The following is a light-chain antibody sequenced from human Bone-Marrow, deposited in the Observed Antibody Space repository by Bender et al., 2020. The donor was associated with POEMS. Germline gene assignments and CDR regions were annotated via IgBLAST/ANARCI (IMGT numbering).Light chain of an antibody. J-gene: IGLJ1*01. Sequence: QSVLTQPPSASGTPGQRVTISCSGGSSNIGAHAVNWYQHLPGTAPKLLIYSSHRRPSEVPDRFSGSRSGTSASLAISGLQSEDEADYFCAAWDDRLNHYVFGTATKMTVL. CDR3: AAWDDRLNHYV. V-gene: IGLV1-44*01. CDR1: SSNIGAHA. CDR2: SSH.